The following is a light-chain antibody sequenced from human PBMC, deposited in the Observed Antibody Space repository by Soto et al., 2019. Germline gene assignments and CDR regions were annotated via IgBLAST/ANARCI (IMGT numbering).Light chain of an antibody. CDR2: AAS. CDR1: QGISSY. Sequence: AIRMTQSPSSFSASTGDRVTITCRASQGISSYLAWYQQKPGKAPKLLIYAASTLQSGVPSRFSVSGSFTDFTLTISCLQSEDVATYYCQQYYSYPRTFGQGTKVEIK. CDR3: QQYYSYPRT. V-gene: IGKV1-8*01. J-gene: IGKJ1*01.